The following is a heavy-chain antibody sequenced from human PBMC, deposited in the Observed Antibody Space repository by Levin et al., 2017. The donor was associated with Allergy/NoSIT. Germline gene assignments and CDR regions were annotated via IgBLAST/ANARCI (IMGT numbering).Heavy chain of an antibody. J-gene: IGHJ6*02. CDR1: GGSFSGYY. CDR3: ARGRGSSRYYYYYYGMDV. V-gene: IGHV4-34*01. Sequence: PSETLSLTCAVYGGSFSGYYWSWIRQPPGKGLEWIGEINHSGSTNYNPSLKSRVTISVDTSKNQFSLKLSSVTAADTAVYYCARGRGSSRYYYYYYGMDVWGQGTTVTVSS. CDR2: INHSGST. D-gene: IGHD6-13*01.